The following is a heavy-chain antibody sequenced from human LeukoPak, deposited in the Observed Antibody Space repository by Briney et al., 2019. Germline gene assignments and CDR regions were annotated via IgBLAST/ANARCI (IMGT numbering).Heavy chain of an antibody. J-gene: IGHJ3*02. V-gene: IGHV3-7*01. CDR3: ANHRRPYLPDSTHAFDI. CDR2: IKEDGSAQ. Sequence: GGSLRLSCAASGFTFSRSWMSWVRQAPGKGLEWVANIKEDGSAQFYLDPVKGRFIISRDNAKNSLYLQMHSLRAEDTAVYYCANHRRPYLPDSTHAFDIWGQGTMVTVSS. CDR1: GFTFSRSW. D-gene: IGHD1-14*01.